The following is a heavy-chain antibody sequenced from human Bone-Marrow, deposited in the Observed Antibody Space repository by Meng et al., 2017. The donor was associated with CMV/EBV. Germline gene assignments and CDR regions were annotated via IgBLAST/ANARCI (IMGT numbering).Heavy chain of an antibody. V-gene: IGHV1-2*02. J-gene: IGHJ2*01. CDR3: ARIPRGYFDL. Sequence: HGQLGASRAEERTPGASMKVSCKAARYTLAGYYMHWGRLASGQGLEWMGWINPNSGGTNYAQKVQGRVTMTRDTSISTAYMELSRLRSDDTAVYYCARIPRGYFDLWGRGTLVTVSS. CDR1: RYTLAGYY. CDR2: INPNSGGT.